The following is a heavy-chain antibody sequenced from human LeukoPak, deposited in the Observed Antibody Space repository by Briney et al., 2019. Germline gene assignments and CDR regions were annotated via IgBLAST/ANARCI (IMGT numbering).Heavy chain of an antibody. J-gene: IGHJ4*02. CDR2: FDPEDGET. CDR1: GYTLTELS. CDR3: ATATSGYYHDSSGYYGHY. Sequence: ASVKVSCKVSGYTLTELSMHWVRQAPGKGLEWMGGFDPEDGETIYAQKFQGRVTMTEDTSTDTAYMELSSLRSEDTAVYYCATATSGYYHDSSGYYGHYWGQGTLVTVSS. D-gene: IGHD3-22*01. V-gene: IGHV1-24*01.